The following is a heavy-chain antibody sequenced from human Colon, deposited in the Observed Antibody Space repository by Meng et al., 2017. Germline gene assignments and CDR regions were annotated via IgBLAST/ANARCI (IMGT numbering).Heavy chain of an antibody. CDR2: IDYSRSI. J-gene: IGHJ4*02. Sequence: QGQLQWPGPGMVRPSETLSLTCTVSGGSVSSGSHYWSWIRQPPGKGLEWIGYIDYSRSINYYPSLKSRVTMSVDTSKKWFSLKLSSVTAADTAVYYCAGGPWEFDYWGQGTLVTVSS. D-gene: IGHD1-26*01. V-gene: IGHV4-61*01. CDR1: GGSVSSGSHY. CDR3: AGGPWEFDY.